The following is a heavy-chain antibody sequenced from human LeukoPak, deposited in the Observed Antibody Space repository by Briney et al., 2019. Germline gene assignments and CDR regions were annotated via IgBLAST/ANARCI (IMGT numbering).Heavy chain of an antibody. CDR2: ISGSGGST. D-gene: IGHD3-22*01. J-gene: IGHJ3*02. V-gene: IGHV3-23*01. CDR3: AKGRYYYDSSDAFDI. CDR1: GFTFSSYA. Sequence: GGSLRLSCAASGFTFSSYAMSWVRQAPAKGLEWVSAISGSGGSTYYADSVKGRFTISRDNSKNTLFLQMNSLRAEDTAVYYGAKGRYYYDSSDAFDIWGQGTMVTVSS.